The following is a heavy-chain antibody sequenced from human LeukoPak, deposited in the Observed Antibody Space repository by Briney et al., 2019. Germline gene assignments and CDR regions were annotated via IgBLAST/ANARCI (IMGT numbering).Heavy chain of an antibody. Sequence: GASVKVSCKASGYSFTNYYMHWVRQAPGQGLEWMGVINPSGGGTNYAQKFQGRVTMTRDTSTSTVYMELSSLRSEDTAVYYCARVGFYDNWFDPWGRGTPVTVSS. D-gene: IGHD3-22*01. J-gene: IGHJ5*02. CDR1: GYSFTNYY. V-gene: IGHV1-46*01. CDR3: ARVGFYDNWFDP. CDR2: INPSGGGT.